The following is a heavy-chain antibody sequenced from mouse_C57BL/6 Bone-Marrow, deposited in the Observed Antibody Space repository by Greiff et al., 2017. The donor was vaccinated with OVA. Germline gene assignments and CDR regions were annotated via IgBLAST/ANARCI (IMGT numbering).Heavy chain of an antibody. CDR2: IYPGDGDT. CDR3: ARRTNLGYFDY. CDR1: GYAFSSSW. V-gene: IGHV1-82*01. D-gene: IGHD1-3*01. J-gene: IGHJ2*01. Sequence: QVQLQQSGPELVKPGASVKISCKASGYAFSSSWMNWVKQRPGKGLEWIGRIYPGDGDTNYNGKFKGKATLTADKSSSTAYMQLSSLTSEDSAVYFCARRTNLGYFDYWGQGTTLTVSS.